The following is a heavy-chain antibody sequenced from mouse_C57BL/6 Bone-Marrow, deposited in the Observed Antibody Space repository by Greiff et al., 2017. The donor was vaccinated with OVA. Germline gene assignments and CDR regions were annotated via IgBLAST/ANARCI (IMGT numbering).Heavy chain of an antibody. Sequence: QVQLKQPGAELVRPGSSVKLSCKASGYTFTSYWMHWVKQRPIQGLEWIGNIDPSDSETHYNQKFKDKATLTVDKSSSTAYMQLSSLTSEDSAVYYCARWGLYYGNYVGYWGQGTTLTVSS. D-gene: IGHD2-1*01. V-gene: IGHV1-52*01. J-gene: IGHJ2*01. CDR1: GYTFTSYW. CDR3: ARWGLYYGNYVGY. CDR2: IDPSDSET.